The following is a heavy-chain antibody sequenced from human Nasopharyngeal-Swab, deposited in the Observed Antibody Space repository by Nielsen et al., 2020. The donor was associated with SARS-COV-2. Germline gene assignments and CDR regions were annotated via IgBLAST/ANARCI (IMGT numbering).Heavy chain of an antibody. Sequence: ASVKVSCKASRYTFTSYGISWVRQAPGQGLEWMGWISAYNGNTNYAQKLQGRVTMTTDTSTSTAYMELRSLRSDDTAVYYCARDRRTTYYYYGMDVWGQGTTVTVSS. V-gene: IGHV1-18*01. CDR1: RYTFTSYG. CDR3: ARDRRTTYYYYGMDV. D-gene: IGHD1-7*01. CDR2: ISAYNGNT. J-gene: IGHJ6*02.